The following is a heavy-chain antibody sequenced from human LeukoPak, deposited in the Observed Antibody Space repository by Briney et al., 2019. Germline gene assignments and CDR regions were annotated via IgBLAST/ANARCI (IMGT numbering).Heavy chain of an antibody. CDR2: ISSSGSTI. J-gene: IGHJ6*03. D-gene: IGHD6-13*01. CDR1: GFTFSGYY. V-gene: IGHV3-11*04. Sequence: SGGSLRLSCAASGFTFSGYYMSWIRQAPGKGLEWVSYISSSGSTIYYADSVKGRFTISRDNAKNSLYLQMNSLRAEDTAVYYCARGGSSWYSPRYYYYYMDVWGEGTTVTVSS. CDR3: ARGGSSWYSPRYYYYYMDV.